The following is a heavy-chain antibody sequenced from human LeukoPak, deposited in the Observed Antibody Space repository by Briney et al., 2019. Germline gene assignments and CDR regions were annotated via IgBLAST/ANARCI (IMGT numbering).Heavy chain of an antibody. CDR3: AKRGVVIRVILVGFHKEAYYFDS. CDR2: IYSGGST. J-gene: IGHJ4*02. V-gene: IGHV3-66*04. CDR1: GITFSNYW. Sequence: GGSLRLSCAASGITFSNYWMHWVRQAPGKGLEWVSLIYSGGSTYYADSVKGRFTISRDNPKNTLYLQINSLRAEDTAVYFCAKRGVVIRVILVGFHKEAYYFDSWGQGALVTVSS. D-gene: IGHD3-22*01.